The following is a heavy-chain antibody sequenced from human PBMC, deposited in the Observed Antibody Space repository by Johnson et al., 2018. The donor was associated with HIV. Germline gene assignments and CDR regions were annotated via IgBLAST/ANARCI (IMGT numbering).Heavy chain of an antibody. CDR1: GFTVSSNY. CDR3: ARGGIRGYSYGPGAFDI. CDR2: IYSGGST. D-gene: IGHD5-18*01. V-gene: IGHV3-53*01. Sequence: VQLVESGGGVVRPGGSLRLSCAASGFTVSSNYMSWVRQAPGKGLEWVSVIYSGGSTYYADSVKVRFTISRDNSKNTLYLQMNSLRAEDTAVYYCARGGIRGYSYGPGAFDIWGQGTMVTVSS. J-gene: IGHJ3*02.